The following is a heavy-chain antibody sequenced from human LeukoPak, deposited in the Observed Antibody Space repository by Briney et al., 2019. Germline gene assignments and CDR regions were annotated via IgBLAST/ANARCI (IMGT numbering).Heavy chain of an antibody. CDR2: INHSGST. J-gene: IGHJ5*02. Sequence: GSLRLSCAASGFTFSDYYMSWIRQPPGKGLEWIGEINHSGSTNYNPSLKSRVTISVDTSKNQFSLKLSSVTAADTAVYYCARVGGRHWFDPWGQGTLVTVSS. V-gene: IGHV4-34*01. CDR1: GFTFSDYY. CDR3: ARVGGRHWFDP. D-gene: IGHD3-10*01.